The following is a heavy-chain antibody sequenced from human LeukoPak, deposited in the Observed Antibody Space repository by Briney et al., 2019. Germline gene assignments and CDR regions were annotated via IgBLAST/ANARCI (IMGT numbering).Heavy chain of an antibody. J-gene: IGHJ5*02. D-gene: IGHD6-19*01. V-gene: IGHV1-46*01. CDR1: GYTFTNYY. Sequence: ASVKVSCKASGYTFTNYYIHWVRQAPGQGLEWMGVIKPGGDSTSSARIFQGRVYMTSDTSTSTVYMELSGLRSDDTAVYYCARMGIVAGWFDPWGQGTLVTVSS. CDR3: ARMGIVAGWFDP. CDR2: IKPGGDST.